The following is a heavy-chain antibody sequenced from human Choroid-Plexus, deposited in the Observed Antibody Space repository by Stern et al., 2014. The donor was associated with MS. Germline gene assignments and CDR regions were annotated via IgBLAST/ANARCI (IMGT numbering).Heavy chain of an antibody. CDR3: AKDRQYLTYFFDH. CDR1: GFTFGSCA. D-gene: IGHD2/OR15-2a*01. Sequence: VQLVESGGGVVQPGRPLRLYCVASGFTFGSCAMHWVRQAPGKGLGWVAGVSYDGSNKYYADSVKGRFTISRDNSQNTLYMQMSSLRPEDTAVYYCAKDRQYLTYFFDHWGQGSLVTVSS. V-gene: IGHV3-30*18. J-gene: IGHJ5*02. CDR2: VSYDGSNK.